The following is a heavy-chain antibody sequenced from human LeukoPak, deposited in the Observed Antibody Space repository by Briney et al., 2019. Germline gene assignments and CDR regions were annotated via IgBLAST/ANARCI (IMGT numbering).Heavy chain of an antibody. D-gene: IGHD6-13*01. V-gene: IGHV3-9*01. CDR3: AERTELDSYYGMDV. Sequence: GGCLRLSCAASGFTFDDYAMHWVRQAPGKGREWGSGISWNSGSIGYADSVKGRFTISRDNAKNFLYLQMNSLRAEDTALYYGAERTELDSYYGMDVWGQGTTVTVSS. J-gene: IGHJ6*02. CDR2: ISWNSGSI. CDR1: GFTFDDYA.